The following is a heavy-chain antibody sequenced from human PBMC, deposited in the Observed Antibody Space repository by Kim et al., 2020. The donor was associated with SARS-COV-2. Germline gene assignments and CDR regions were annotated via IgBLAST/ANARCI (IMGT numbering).Heavy chain of an antibody. CDR3: AARTATIAAPQDH. CDR2: IKPDGSEK. V-gene: IGHV3-7*01. Sequence: GGSLRLSCAASGLAFSSYWMHWVRQAPGKGLEWVANIKPDGSEKHYVDSVKGRFTISRDNAKISLYLQMNNLRADDTAVYYCAARTATIAAPQDHWGRGTLVTVSS. J-gene: IGHJ4*02. D-gene: IGHD4-4*01. CDR1: GLAFSSYW.